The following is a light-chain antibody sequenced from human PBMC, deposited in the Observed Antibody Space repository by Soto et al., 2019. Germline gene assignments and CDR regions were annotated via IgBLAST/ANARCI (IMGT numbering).Light chain of an antibody. Sequence: DIQMTQSPSTLSASIGDRVTITCRASQSLNNWLAWFQQKPGKAPKLLIAMASYLESGVPSRFSGSGSGTEFTLTITSLQPDDFATYSCQQYNTFPRTFGQGTKVELK. J-gene: IGKJ1*01. CDR2: MAS. CDR1: QSLNNW. CDR3: QQYNTFPRT. V-gene: IGKV1-5*03.